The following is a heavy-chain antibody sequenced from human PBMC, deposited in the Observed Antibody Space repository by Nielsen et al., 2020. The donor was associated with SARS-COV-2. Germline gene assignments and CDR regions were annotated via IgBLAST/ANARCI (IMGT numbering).Heavy chain of an antibody. J-gene: IGHJ4*02. D-gene: IGHD3-22*01. CDR1: GYTFTSYG. V-gene: IGHV1-18*04. CDR2: ISAYNGNT. CDR3: ARSDSSGYYPTAFDY. Sequence: ASVKVSCKASGYTFTSYGISWVRQAPGQGLEWMGWISAYNGNTNYAQKLQGRVTMTTDTSTSTAYMELRSLRSDDTAVYYCARSDSSGYYPTAFDYWGQGTLVTVSS.